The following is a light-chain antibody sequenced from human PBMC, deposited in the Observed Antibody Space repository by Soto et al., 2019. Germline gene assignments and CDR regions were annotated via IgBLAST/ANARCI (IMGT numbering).Light chain of an antibody. CDR3: QQYYTTPVT. CDR1: QSVSSNY. Sequence: EIVLTQSPGTLSLSPGERATLSCRASQSVSSNYLAWYQQKPGQAPRLLIYDASNRATGIPARFSGSGSGTDFTLTISSLQAEDVAVYYCQQYYTTPVTFGPGTKVDI. V-gene: IGKV3-20*01. J-gene: IGKJ3*01. CDR2: DAS.